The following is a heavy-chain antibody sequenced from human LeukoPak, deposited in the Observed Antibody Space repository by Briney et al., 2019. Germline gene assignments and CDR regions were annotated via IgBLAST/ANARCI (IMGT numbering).Heavy chain of an antibody. V-gene: IGHV4-39*07. J-gene: IGHJ4*02. CDR1: GGSISSSSYY. D-gene: IGHD5-12*01. CDR3: ARVGYSGYELRGGVDY. CDR2: IYYSGST. Sequence: PSETLSLTCTVSGGSISSSSYYWGWIRQPPGKGLEWIGSIYYSGSTYYNPSLKSRVTISVDKSKDQFSLKLSSVTAADTAVYYCARVGYSGYELRGGVDYWGQGTLVTVSS.